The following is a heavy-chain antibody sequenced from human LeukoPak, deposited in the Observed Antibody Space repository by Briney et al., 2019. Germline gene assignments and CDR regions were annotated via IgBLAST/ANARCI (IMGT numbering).Heavy chain of an antibody. V-gene: IGHV4-34*01. CDR3: ARVWGWLQFYLFDY. CDR2: INHSGST. D-gene: IGHD5-24*01. Sequence: SETLSLTCAVYGGSFSGYYWSWIRQPPGKGREWLGEINHSGSTNYNPSLKSRVTISVDTSKNQFSLKLSSVTAADTAVYYCARVWGWLQFYLFDYWGQGTLVTVSS. J-gene: IGHJ4*02. CDR1: GGSFSGYY.